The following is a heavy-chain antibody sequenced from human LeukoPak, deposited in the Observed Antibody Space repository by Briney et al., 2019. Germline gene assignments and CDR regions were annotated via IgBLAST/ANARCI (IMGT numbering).Heavy chain of an antibody. CDR1: GGSISSYY. CDR3: ARLGKGPYYDILTGYPPLDY. Sequence: SETLSLTCTVSGGSISSYYWSWIRQPPGKGLEWIGYIYYSGSTNYNPSLKSRVTISVDTSKNPFSLKLSSVTAADTAVYYCARLGKGPYYDILTGYPPLDYWGQGTLVTVSS. J-gene: IGHJ4*02. CDR2: IYYSGST. D-gene: IGHD3-9*01. V-gene: IGHV4-59*08.